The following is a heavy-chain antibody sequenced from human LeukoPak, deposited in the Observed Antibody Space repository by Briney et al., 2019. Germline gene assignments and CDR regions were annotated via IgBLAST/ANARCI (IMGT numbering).Heavy chain of an antibody. CDR1: GFTFSSYA. V-gene: IGHV3-30*04. CDR3: ARLEMATILDY. J-gene: IGHJ4*02. Sequence: GGSLRLSCAASGFTFSSYAMHWVRQAPGKGLEWVAVISYDGSNKYYADSVKGRFTISRDNSKNTLYLQMNSQRAEDTAVYYCARLEMATILDYWGQGTLVTVSS. D-gene: IGHD5-24*01. CDR2: ISYDGSNK.